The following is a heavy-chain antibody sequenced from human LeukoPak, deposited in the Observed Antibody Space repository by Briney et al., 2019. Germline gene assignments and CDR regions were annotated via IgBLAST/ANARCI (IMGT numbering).Heavy chain of an antibody. CDR1: GNYW. V-gene: IGHV3-64*02. CDR3: VRDCGGDCLYGMDV. D-gene: IGHD2-21*02. CDR2: ISSDGAGT. Sequence: GGSLRLSCAASGNYWMHWVRQAPGKGLEYVSGISSDGAGTFYADSVKGRFTISRDNTKNTLFLQMGSLRAEDMAVYYCVRDCGGDCLYGMDVWGQGTTVTVSS. J-gene: IGHJ6*02.